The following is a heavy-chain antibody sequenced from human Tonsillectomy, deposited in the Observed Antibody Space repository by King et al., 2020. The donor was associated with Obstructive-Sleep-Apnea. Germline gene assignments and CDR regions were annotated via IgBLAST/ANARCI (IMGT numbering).Heavy chain of an antibody. Sequence: VQLVESGAEVKKPGESLRISCKGSGYSFTTYWISWVRQMPGKGLEWMGRINPTDSYTNYSPSFQGHVTISADKSISTAYLQWSSLKASDTAIYYCARLLGSSWYDDFDIWGQGTMVTVSS. CDR3: ARLLGSSWYDDFDI. CDR2: INPTDSYT. J-gene: IGHJ3*02. V-gene: IGHV5-10-1*03. D-gene: IGHD6-13*01. CDR1: GYSFTTYW.